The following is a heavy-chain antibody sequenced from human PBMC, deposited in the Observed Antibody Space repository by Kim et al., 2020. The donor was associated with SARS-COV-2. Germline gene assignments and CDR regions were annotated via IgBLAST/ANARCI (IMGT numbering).Heavy chain of an antibody. Sequence: ASVKVSCKASGYTFTTYAIHWVRQAPGQRLEWMGWINAGNGKTKYSQKFQGRVTITRDTSATTAFMELSSLRSADTPVYYFARGPDPYLDYCGQGTLATV. V-gene: IGHV1-3*01. CDR1: GYTFTTYA. CDR2: INAGNGKT. J-gene: IGHJ4*02. CDR3: ARGPDPYLDY.